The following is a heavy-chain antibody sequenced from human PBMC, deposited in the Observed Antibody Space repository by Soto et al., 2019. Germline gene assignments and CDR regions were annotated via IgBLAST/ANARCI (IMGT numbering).Heavy chain of an antibody. Sequence: PGESLKISCKGSGYSFTSYWIGWVRQMPVKGLEWMGIIYPGDSDTRYSPSFQGQVTISADKSISTAYLQWSSLKASDTAMYYCARQKGAPSPGGRWFDPWGQGTLVTVSS. J-gene: IGHJ5*02. V-gene: IGHV5-51*01. CDR2: IYPGDSDT. D-gene: IGHD3-16*01. CDR1: GYSFTSYW. CDR3: ARQKGAPSPGGRWFDP.